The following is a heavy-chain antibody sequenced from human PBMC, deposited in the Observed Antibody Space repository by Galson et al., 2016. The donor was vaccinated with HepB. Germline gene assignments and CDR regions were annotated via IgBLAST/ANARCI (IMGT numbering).Heavy chain of an antibody. J-gene: IGHJ4*02. D-gene: IGHD3-9*01. Sequence: LSLTCTVSGGSISSGDYYWSWIRQPPGKGLEWIGYIYYSGSTYYNPSLKSRVTISIDTSKNQFSLRLSSVTAADTAVYYCARDRWDILTGYFLFDYWGQGTLVTVSS. CDR2: IYYSGST. V-gene: IGHV4-30-4*01. CDR1: GGSISSGDYY. CDR3: ARDRWDILTGYFLFDY.